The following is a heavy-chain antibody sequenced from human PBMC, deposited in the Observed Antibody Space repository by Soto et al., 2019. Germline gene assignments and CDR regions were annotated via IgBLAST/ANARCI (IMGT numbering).Heavy chain of an antibody. CDR2: IWYDGSNM. D-gene: IGHD4-17*01. CDR3: GRGIDYGNYAIDF. J-gene: IGHJ4*02. V-gene: IGHV3-33*01. Sequence: GGTLRLSCAASGFNFINTGMHWVRQAPGKGLEWVAVIWYDGSNMFYADSVKGRFTISRDNSKNTLFLQMNSLRGEDTAVYYCGRGIDYGNYAIDFWGQGTLVTVSS. CDR1: GFNFINTG.